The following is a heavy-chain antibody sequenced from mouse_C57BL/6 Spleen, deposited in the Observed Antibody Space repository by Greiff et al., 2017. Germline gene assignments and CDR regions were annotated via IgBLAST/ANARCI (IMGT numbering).Heavy chain of an antibody. J-gene: IGHJ4*01. CDR2: IYPRSGNT. Sequence: LLESGAELARPGASVKLSCKASGYTFTSYGISWVKQRTGQGLEWIGEIYPRSGNTYYNEKFKGKATLTADKSSSTAYMELRSLTSEDSAVYFCAREELWVLDYWGQGTSVTVSS. CDR3: AREELWVLDY. V-gene: IGHV1-81*01. CDR1: GYTFTSYG.